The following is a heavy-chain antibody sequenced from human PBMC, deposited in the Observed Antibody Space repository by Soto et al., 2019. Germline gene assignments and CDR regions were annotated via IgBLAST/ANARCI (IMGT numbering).Heavy chain of an antibody. CDR1: GYTFTSNY. CDR2: INPSGDST. V-gene: IGHV1-46*01. J-gene: IGHJ4*02. CDR3: ARSYYDYVWGSYRSAHFDY. Sequence: GTSVKVTCKASGYTFTSNYRQWVRQAPGQGLEWMGIINPSGDSTSYAQKFQGRVTMTRDTSTSTVYMELSSLRSEDTAVYYCARSYYDYVWGSYRSAHFDYWGQGTLVTVSS. D-gene: IGHD3-16*02.